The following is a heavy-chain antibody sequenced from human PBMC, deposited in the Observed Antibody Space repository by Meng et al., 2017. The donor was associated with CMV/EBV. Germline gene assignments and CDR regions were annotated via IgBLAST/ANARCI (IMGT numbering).Heavy chain of an antibody. J-gene: IGHJ5*02. CDR3: ARAGYSSSWYADKYNWFDP. D-gene: IGHD6-13*01. CDR1: GYTFTSYD. V-gene: IGHV1-8*01. Sequence: ASVKVSCKASGYTFTSYDINWVRQATGQGLEWMGWMNPNSGNTGYAQKFQGRVTMTRNTSISTAYMELSSLRSEDTAVYYCARAGYSSSWYADKYNWFDPWGQGTLVTVSS. CDR2: MNPNSGNT.